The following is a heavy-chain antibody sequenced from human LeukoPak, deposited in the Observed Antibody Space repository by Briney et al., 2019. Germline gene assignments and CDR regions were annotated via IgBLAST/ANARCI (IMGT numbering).Heavy chain of an antibody. CDR2: ILGSGGNT. CDR3: ARAKYDYGDPVGWFDP. Sequence: GGSLRLSCAASGFAFSSYAMAWVRQAPGKGLEWVSHILGSGGNTYYADSVRGRFTISRDNSKNTLYLKMNGLRAEDTAVYFCARAKYDYGDPVGWFDPWGQGTLVTVSS. D-gene: IGHD4-17*01. J-gene: IGHJ5*02. V-gene: IGHV3-23*01. CDR1: GFAFSSYA.